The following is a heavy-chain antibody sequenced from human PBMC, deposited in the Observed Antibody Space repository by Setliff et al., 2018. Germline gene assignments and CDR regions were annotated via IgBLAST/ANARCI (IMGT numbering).Heavy chain of an antibody. CDR2: INHSGST. CDR3: ARGQGYYMDV. J-gene: IGHJ6*03. CDR1: GGTFSHYY. V-gene: IGHV4-34*01. Sequence: SETLSLTCAAYGGTFSHYYWTWIRQSPGKGLEWIGEINHSGSTNYNPSLKSRVTISVDTSKDQFSLKLSSVTAADTAVYYCARGQGYYMDVWGKGTTVTVSS.